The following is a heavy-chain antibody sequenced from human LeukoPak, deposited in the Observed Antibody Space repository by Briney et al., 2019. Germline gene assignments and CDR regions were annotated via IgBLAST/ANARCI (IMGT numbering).Heavy chain of an antibody. CDR1: GYTFTSYG. V-gene: IGHV1-18*01. CDR2: ISAYNGNT. J-gene: IGHJ6*02. CDR3: AGEGSSGPAYYYYGMDV. D-gene: IGHD6-25*01. Sequence: GASVKVSCKASGYTFTSYGISWVRQAPGQGLEWMGWISAYNGNTNYAQKLQGRVTMTTDTSTSTAYMELRSLRSDDTAVYYCAGEGSSGPAYYYYGMDVWGQGTTVTVSS.